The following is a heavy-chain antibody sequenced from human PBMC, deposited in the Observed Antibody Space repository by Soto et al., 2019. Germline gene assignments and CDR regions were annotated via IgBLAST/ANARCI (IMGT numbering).Heavy chain of an antibody. V-gene: IGHV3-23*01. J-gene: IGHJ3*02. CDR2: ISGSGGST. Sequence: TGGSLRLSCAASGFTFSSYAMSWVRQAPGKGLEWVSAISGSGGSTYYADSVKGRFTISRDNSKNTLYLQMNSLRAEDTAVYYCAKVGPLIRYYDSSQSAFDIWGQGTMVTVSS. CDR3: AKVGPLIRYYDSSQSAFDI. D-gene: IGHD3-22*01. CDR1: GFTFSSYA.